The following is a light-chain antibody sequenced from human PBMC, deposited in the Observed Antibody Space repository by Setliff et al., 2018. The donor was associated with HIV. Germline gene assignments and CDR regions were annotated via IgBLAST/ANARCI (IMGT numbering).Light chain of an antibody. J-gene: IGLJ1*01. CDR1: SSDVGAYNF. CDR2: DVY. V-gene: IGLV2-11*01. CDR3: CSYAGTSTYI. Sequence: ALTQPRSVSGPPGQSVTSSCTGSSSDVGAYNFVSWYQQHPGKGPKLIIYDVYKRPSGVPDRFSGSKSGDTASLTISGLQSEDEADYYCCSYAGTSTYIFGTGTKVTVL.